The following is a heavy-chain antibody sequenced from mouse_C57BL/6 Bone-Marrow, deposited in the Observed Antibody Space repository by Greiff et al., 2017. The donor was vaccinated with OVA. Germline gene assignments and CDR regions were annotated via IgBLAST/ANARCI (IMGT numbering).Heavy chain of an antibody. CDR3: ARFEYRYYFDY. V-gene: IGHV1-66*01. CDR2: LYPGSGNT. J-gene: IGHJ2*01. Sequence: QVQLQQSGPELVKPGASVKISCKASGYSFTSYYLHWVKQRPGQGLEWIGWLYPGSGNTKYNEKFKGRATLTADTSSSTASMQLSSLTSEDSAVYYYARFEYRYYFDYWGQGTTRTVSS. D-gene: IGHD5-1*01. CDR1: GYSFTSYY.